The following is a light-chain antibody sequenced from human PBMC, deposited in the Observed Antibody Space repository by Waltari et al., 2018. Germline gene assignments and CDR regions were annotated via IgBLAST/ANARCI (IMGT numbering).Light chain of an antibody. V-gene: IGKV3-20*01. J-gene: IGKJ3*01. CDR3: QQYGSSPFA. Sequence: EIVFTQSPGPLSLSPGERATLSCRASQSVSSNYLAWYQQKPGQPPRLLIYGASSRATGIPDRFSGSGSGTDFTLTISRLEPEDFAVYYCQQYGSSPFAFGPGTKVDIK. CDR1: QSVSSNY. CDR2: GAS.